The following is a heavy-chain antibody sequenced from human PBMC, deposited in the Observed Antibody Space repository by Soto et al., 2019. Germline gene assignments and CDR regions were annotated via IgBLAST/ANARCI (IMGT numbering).Heavy chain of an antibody. CDR1: GFTFSSYA. CDR2: ISSNGGST. CDR3: ARAAAVAFDI. D-gene: IGHD6-13*01. J-gene: IGHJ3*02. Sequence: GSLRLSCAASGFTFSSYAMHCVRQAPGKGLEYVSAISSNGGSTYYANSVKGRFTISRDNSKNTLYLQMGSLRAEDMAVYYCARAAAVAFDIWGQGTMVTVSS. V-gene: IGHV3-64*01.